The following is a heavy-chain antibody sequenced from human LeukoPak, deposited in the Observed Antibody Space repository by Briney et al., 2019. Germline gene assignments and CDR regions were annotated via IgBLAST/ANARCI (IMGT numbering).Heavy chain of an antibody. J-gene: IGHJ4*02. CDR1: GFTFSSYG. CDR2: ISFDGSNE. D-gene: IGHD6-13*01. CDR3: AKQREGTTWSPDY. V-gene: IGHV3-30*18. Sequence: PGGSLRLSCAASGFTFSSYGMHWVRQAPGKGLEWVAVISFDGSNEYYLDSVKGRFTISRDNSKNTLYLQMNSLRVEDTAIYFCAKQREGTTWSPDYWGQGTLVIVSS.